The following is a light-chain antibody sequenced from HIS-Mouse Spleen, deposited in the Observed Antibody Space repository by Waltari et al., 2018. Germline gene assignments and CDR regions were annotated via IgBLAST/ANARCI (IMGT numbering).Light chain of an antibody. J-gene: IGLJ3*02. V-gene: IGLV1-47*01. CDR2: RNN. CDR3: AAWDDSLSGPV. CDR1: SSNIGSNY. Sequence: QSVLTQPPSASGTPGQRVTISCSGSSSNIGSNYVYWYQQLPGTAPKLLFYRNNQRPSGFPARFSGSKSGTSASLAISGLRSEDEADYYCAAWDDSLSGPVFGGGTKLTVL.